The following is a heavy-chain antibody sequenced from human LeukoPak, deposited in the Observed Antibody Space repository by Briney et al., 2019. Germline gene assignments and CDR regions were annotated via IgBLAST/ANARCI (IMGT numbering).Heavy chain of an antibody. D-gene: IGHD2/OR15-2a*01. V-gene: IGHV3-30*18. CDR3: AKDRAYCSSSTCLDQDF. CDR2: ISYDGSNK. Sequence: GGSLRLSCAASGFTFSSYGMHWVRQAPGQGLEWVAVISYDGSNKYYADSVKGRFTISRDNSKNTLYLQMNSLRDEDTAVYYCAKDRAYCSSSTCLDQDFWGQGTLVTVSS. J-gene: IGHJ4*02. CDR1: GFTFSSYG.